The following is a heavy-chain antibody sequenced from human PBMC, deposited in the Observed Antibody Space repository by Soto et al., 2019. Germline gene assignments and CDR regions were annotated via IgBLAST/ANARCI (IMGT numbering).Heavy chain of an antibody. J-gene: IGHJ6*02. CDR3: ARADCTGAYCYTWPFNYGVDV. D-gene: IGHD2-8*02. CDR2: IRYDGSNK. CDR1: GFTFNTYG. V-gene: IGHV3-33*08. Sequence: QVQLVESGGGVVQPGGSLRLSCTTSGFTFNTYGMHWVRQAPGEGLEWVAIIRYDGSNKYYADSVKGRFTISRDNSKNTLYLQMNSLRAEDTALYHCARADCTGAYCYTWPFNYGVDVCGQGATVTFAS.